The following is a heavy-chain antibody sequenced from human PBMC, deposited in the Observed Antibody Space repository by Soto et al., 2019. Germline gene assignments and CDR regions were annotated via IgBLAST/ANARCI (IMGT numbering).Heavy chain of an antibody. J-gene: IGHJ6*03. Sequence: QAQLVQSGAEVKKPGSSVSVSCKASGDTFNTYSISCLRQAPGQGLEWMGRIIPTVGTPNYAQKFQGRVTISADKSTSTAYMVLTSLTSDDTAVYYCATDGGSTFSSAYNYFMDVWGKGTTVTVSS. CDR2: IIPTVGTP. D-gene: IGHD3-16*01. CDR3: ATDGGSTFSSAYNYFMDV. V-gene: IGHV1-69*08. CDR1: GDTFNTYS.